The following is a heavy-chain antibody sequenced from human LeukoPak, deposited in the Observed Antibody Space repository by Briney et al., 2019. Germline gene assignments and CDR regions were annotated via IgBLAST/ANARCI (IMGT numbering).Heavy chain of an antibody. D-gene: IGHD2-8*01. Sequence: PSQTLSLTCAVYGGAFSGYYWSWIRQPPGKGLEWIGEINHSGSTNYNPSLKSRVTISVDTSKSQFSLKLSSVTAADTAVYYCARVRGVRGVLMVYATSGMDVWGKGTTVTVSS. CDR3: ARVRGVRGVLMVYATSGMDV. CDR1: GGAFSGYY. V-gene: IGHV4-34*01. CDR2: INHSGST. J-gene: IGHJ6*04.